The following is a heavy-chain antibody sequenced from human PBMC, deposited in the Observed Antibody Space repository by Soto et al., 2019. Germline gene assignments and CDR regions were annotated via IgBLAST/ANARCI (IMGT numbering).Heavy chain of an antibody. CDR3: ARRGYGDSETFDY. V-gene: IGHV4-39*01. D-gene: IGHD4-17*01. CDR1: GGSISSSSYY. CDR2: IYYSGST. Sequence: SETLSLTCTVSGGSISSSSYYWGWIRQPPGKGLEWIGSIYYSGSTYYNPSLKSRVTISVDTSKNQFSLKLSSVTAADTAVYYCARRGYGDSETFDYWGQGTLVTVSS. J-gene: IGHJ4*02.